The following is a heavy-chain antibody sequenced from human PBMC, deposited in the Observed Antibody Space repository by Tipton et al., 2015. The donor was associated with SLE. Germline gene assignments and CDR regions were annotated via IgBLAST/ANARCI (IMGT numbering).Heavy chain of an antibody. Sequence: TLSLTCTVSGVSISDHYWSWIRQSPGQGLEWFGFIHSSGSTSYKPSLKSRVTISVDTSMNQFSLKMTSVTAADTAVYYCAKAGCQFNAFDIWGQGTMFTASS. CDR2: IHSSGST. V-gene: IGHV4-59*11. CDR1: GVSISDHY. J-gene: IGHJ3*02. CDR3: AKAGCQFNAFDI. D-gene: IGHD4/OR15-4a*01.